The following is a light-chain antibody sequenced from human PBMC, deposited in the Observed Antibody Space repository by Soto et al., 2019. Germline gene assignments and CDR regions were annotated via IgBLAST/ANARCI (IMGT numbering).Light chain of an antibody. CDR3: QQTHRLPLT. CDR1: QTVISY. J-gene: IGKJ4*01. V-gene: IGKV1-39*01. Sequence: DIQMTQSPSSLYASVGDRVTITCRAGQTVISYLHWYQQKQGKAPKLLIYVGSYLHSGVPSRFSGSGSGTEFTLTITNLQPEDSATYYCQQTHRLPLTFGGGTKVEIK. CDR2: VGS.